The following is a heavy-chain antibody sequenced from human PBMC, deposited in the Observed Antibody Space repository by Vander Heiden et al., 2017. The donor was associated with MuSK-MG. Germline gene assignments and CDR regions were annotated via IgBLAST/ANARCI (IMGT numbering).Heavy chain of an antibody. CDR2: ISWNSGSI. Sequence: EVQLVESGGGLVQPGRSLRLSCAASGFTFDDYAMHWVRQAPGKGLEWVSGISWNSGSIGYADSVKGRFTISRDNAKNSLYLQMNSLRAEDTALYYCAKDLTTEPNAFDIWGQGTMVTVSS. CDR3: AKDLTTEPNAFDI. D-gene: IGHD4-17*01. CDR1: GFTFDDYA. J-gene: IGHJ3*02. V-gene: IGHV3-9*01.